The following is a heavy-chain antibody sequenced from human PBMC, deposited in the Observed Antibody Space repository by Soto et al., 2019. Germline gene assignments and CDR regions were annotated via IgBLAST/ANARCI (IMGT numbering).Heavy chain of an antibody. J-gene: IGHJ5*02. CDR2: INAGNGNT. Sequence: ASVKVSCKASGYTFTSYDMHWVRQAPGQRLEWMGWINAGNGNTKYSQKFQGRVTITRDTSASTAYMELSSLRSEDTAMYYCARAGVATIYPGNNWFDPWGQGTLVTVSS. CDR3: ARAGVATIYPGNNWFDP. D-gene: IGHD5-12*01. CDR1: GYTFTSYD. V-gene: IGHV1-3*01.